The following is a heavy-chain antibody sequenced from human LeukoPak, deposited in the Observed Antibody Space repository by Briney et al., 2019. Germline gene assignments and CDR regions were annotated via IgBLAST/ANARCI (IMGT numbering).Heavy chain of an antibody. Sequence: GGSLRLSCAASGFTVSNAWMNWVRQAPGKGLEWVGIMSNSGENTFYGEAVKGRFTISRDNSQNTLYLQMNSLRPEDTAVYYCAKGGASVTRYVDYWGQGTLVTVSS. V-gene: IGHV3-30*18. D-gene: IGHD4-17*01. J-gene: IGHJ4*02. CDR2: MSNSGENT. CDR3: AKGGASVTRYVDY. CDR1: GFTVSNAW.